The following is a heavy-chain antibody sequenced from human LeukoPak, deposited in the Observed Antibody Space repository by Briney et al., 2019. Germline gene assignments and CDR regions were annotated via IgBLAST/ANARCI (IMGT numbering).Heavy chain of an antibody. J-gene: IGHJ4*02. V-gene: IGHV3-7*01. CDR3: ARGGAGYYFDS. CDR1: GFNFRTKW. D-gene: IGHD6-19*01. Sequence: GGSLTLSCAASGFNFRTKWMSWVRQPPGKGLEWVANLNEDGSEKYYVDSLKGRFTITRDNAENSLYLHMNSLRAEDTAVYYCARGGAGYYFDSWGQGTLLTASS. CDR2: LNEDGSEK.